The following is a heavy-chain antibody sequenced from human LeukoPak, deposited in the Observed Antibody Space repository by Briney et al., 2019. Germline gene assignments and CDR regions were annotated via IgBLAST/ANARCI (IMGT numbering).Heavy chain of an antibody. Sequence: KPSETLSLTCTVSDYSISSGYGYYWGWIRQPPGKGLEWIGNIYHSGITYYNHFNSSLKSRVTISIDTSKNQFSLRLTSVTAADTAVYFCATLVSMRYYFDYWGQGTLVTVSS. J-gene: IGHJ4*02. CDR2: IYHSGIT. D-gene: IGHD5/OR15-5a*01. CDR1: DYSISSGYGYY. CDR3: ATLVSMRYYFDY. V-gene: IGHV4-38-2*02.